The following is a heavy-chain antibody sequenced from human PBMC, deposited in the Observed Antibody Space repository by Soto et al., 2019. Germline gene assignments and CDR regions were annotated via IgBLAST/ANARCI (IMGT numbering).Heavy chain of an antibody. V-gene: IGHV2-5*01. CDR1: GFSLSTSGVG. CDR3: SHSPSYVIVAGYDGNYYYCGMDG. Sequence: SGPTMVNPTPTLTLTCTFYGFSLSTSGVGVGWIRQPPGKALEWLALIYWNDDKRSSPSLTSRLNITTDTSKTQVVLTTTNKAPVDTATYCWSHSPSYVIVAGYDGNYYYCGMDGWRQGTTGTSP. CDR2: IYWNDDK. J-gene: IGHJ6*02. D-gene: IGHD3-9*01.